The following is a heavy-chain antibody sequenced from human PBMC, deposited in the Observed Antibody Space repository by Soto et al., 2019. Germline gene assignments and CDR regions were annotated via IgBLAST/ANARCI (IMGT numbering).Heavy chain of an antibody. CDR3: AKEGHYDFWSGFYGMDV. V-gene: IGHV3-23*01. CDR1: GFTFSSYA. Sequence: EVQLLESGGGLVQPGGSLRLSCAASGFTFSSYAMSWVRQAPGKGLEWVSGISGSGGSTYYADSVKGRFTISRDTSKNTLYLQMNSLRAEDTAVYYCAKEGHYDFWSGFYGMDVWGQGTTVTVSS. D-gene: IGHD3-3*01. J-gene: IGHJ6*02. CDR2: ISGSGGST.